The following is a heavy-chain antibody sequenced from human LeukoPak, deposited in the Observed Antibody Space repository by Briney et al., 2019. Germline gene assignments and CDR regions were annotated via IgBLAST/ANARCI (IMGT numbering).Heavy chain of an antibody. J-gene: IGHJ5*02. CDR2: ISAYNGNT. Sequence: GASVKVSCKASGYTFTSYGISWVRQAPGQGLEWMGWISAYNGNTNYAQKLQGRVTMTTDTSTSTAYMELRSLRSDDTAVYYCARDWENSSGWYLWFDPWGQGTLVTVSS. CDR1: GYTFTSYG. CDR3: ARDWENSSGWYLWFDP. V-gene: IGHV1-18*01. D-gene: IGHD6-19*01.